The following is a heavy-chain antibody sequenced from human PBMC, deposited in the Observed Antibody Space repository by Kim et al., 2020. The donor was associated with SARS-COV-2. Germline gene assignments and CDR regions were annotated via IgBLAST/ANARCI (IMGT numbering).Heavy chain of an antibody. CDR1: GFTFTSYV. V-gene: IGHV1-3*01. CDR2: INGGRGNV. J-gene: IGHJ4*02. D-gene: IGHD5-12*01. Sequence: ASVKVSCRAAGFTFTSYVIHWVRQAPGQRPEWMGCINGGRGNVKYSQNFQGRVTFTRDTFASTAYMELSSLRSEDMAVYYCVRDGYSGRDPRSFDSWGQGTLVTVSS. CDR3: VRDGYSGRDPRSFDS.